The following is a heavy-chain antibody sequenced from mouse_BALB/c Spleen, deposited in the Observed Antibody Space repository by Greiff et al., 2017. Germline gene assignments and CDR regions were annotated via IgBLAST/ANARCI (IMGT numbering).Heavy chain of an antibody. V-gene: IGHV1-4*01. CDR3: ARFPIYYGNYLYAMDY. CDR1: GNTFTSYT. CDR2: INPSSGYT. Sequence: VQLQQSGAELARPGASVKMSCKASGNTFTSYTMHWVKQRPGQGLEWIGYINPSSGYTNYNQKFKDKATLTADKSSSTAYMQLSSLTSEDSAVYYCARFPIYYGNYLYAMDYWGQGTSVTVSS. D-gene: IGHD2-1*01. J-gene: IGHJ4*01.